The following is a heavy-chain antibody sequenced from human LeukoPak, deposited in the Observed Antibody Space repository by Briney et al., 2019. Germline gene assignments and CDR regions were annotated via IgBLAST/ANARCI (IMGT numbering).Heavy chain of an antibody. CDR3: ARGSAPFYYYGMDV. CDR1: GYTFTSSD. Sequence: ASVKVSCKASGYTFTSSDINWVRQATGRGLEWMGWMNPNTGNTEYAQKFQGRVTMTSNTSISTAYMELSSLRSEDTAVYYCARGSAPFYYYGMDVWGQGTTVTVSS. CDR2: MNPNTGNT. V-gene: IGHV1-8*01. J-gene: IGHJ6*02.